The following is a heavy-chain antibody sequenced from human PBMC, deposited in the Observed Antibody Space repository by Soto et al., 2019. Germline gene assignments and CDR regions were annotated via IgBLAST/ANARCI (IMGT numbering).Heavy chain of an antibody. Sequence: PGESLKISCKGSGYSFNSYWIGWVRQMPGKGLEWQGIIFPGDSDTRYSPSFQGQVTISADKSISTAYLQWSSLKASDTAMYYCARHLQTIAVPDYWGQGTLVTVSS. CDR3: ARHLQTIAVPDY. D-gene: IGHD6-19*01. J-gene: IGHJ4*02. CDR2: IFPGDSDT. CDR1: GYSFNSYW. V-gene: IGHV5-51*01.